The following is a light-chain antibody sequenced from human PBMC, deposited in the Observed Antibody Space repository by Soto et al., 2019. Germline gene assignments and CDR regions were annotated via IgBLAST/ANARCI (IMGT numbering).Light chain of an antibody. CDR3: SSYAGRNNFV. CDR1: SSDVGAYNY. J-gene: IGLJ2*01. V-gene: IGLV2-8*01. Sequence: QSALTQPPSASGSPGQSVTISCTGTSSDVGAYNYVSWYQQHPGKAPKLMIYDVSKRPSGVPDRFSGSKSGNTASLTVSGLQAEDEAEYYCSSYAGRNNFVFGGETKLTVL. CDR2: DVS.